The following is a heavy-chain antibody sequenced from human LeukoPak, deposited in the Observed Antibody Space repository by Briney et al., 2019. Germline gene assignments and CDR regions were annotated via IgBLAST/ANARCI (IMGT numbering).Heavy chain of an antibody. Sequence: GGSLRLSCAASGFTFDDYAMHWVRQAPGKGLEWVSGISWNSGSIGYADSVTGRFTISRDNAKNSLYLQMNSLRAEDTALYYCAKDMGGATALFDYWGQGTLVTVSS. CDR2: ISWNSGSI. J-gene: IGHJ4*02. CDR1: GFTFDDYA. V-gene: IGHV3-9*01. D-gene: IGHD1-26*01. CDR3: AKDMGGATALFDY.